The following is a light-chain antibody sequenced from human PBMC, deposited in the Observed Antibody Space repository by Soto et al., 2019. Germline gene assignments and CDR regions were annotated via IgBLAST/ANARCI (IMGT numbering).Light chain of an antibody. CDR2: LEGSGNY. J-gene: IGLJ2*01. CDR3: DTWDSNTQV. Sequence: QSVLTQSSSASASPGSSVTLTCTLSSGHSSYIIAWHQQQPGKAPRYLMKLEGSGNYNKGSGVPDRFSGSSSGADRYLTISNLQSEDEADYYCDTWDSNTQVFGGGTQLTVL. V-gene: IGLV4-60*03. CDR1: SGHSSYI.